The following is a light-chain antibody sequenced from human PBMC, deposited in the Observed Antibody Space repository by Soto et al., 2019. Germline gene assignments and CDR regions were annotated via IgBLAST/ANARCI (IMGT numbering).Light chain of an antibody. CDR3: AAWDDSLNGVL. CDR2: SNN. V-gene: IGLV1-44*01. CDR1: SSNIGSNT. Sequence: QAVVTQPPSASGTPGQRVTISCSGSSSNIGSNTVSWYQQLPGTAPKLLIYSNNRRPSGVPDRFSGSKSGTSASLAISGLQSEDEADYYCAAWDDSLNGVLFGGGTKLTVL. J-gene: IGLJ2*01.